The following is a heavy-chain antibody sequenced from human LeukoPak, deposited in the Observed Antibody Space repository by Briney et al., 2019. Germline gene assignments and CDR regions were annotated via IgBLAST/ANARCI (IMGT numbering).Heavy chain of an antibody. D-gene: IGHD5-18*01. V-gene: IGHV3-49*04. CDR1: GFTLGDHA. Sequence: PERSLRLSCTASGFTLGDHAMSWVRQAPGKGLEWVGFIRSKGYGGTTEYAASVKGRFTISRDDSKSIAYLQMNSLKTEDTAVYDCSRGPIQLWLHNAMDVWGQGTTVTVSS. J-gene: IGHJ6*02. CDR2: IRSKGYGGTT. CDR3: SRGPIQLWLHNAMDV.